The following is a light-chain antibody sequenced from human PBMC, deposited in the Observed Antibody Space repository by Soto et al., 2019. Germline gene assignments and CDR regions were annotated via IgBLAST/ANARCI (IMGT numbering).Light chain of an antibody. V-gene: IGKV1-39*01. Sequence: IHLTHSPSSLSASVGDIVTITFRASQSISSWFAWYQQKPVKAPKLLIYAASSLQSGVPSRFSGSGSGTDFTLTISSLQPEDFATYYCQQSYSTLLTFGGGTKVDIK. J-gene: IGKJ4*01. CDR2: AAS. CDR3: QQSYSTLLT. CDR1: QSISSW.